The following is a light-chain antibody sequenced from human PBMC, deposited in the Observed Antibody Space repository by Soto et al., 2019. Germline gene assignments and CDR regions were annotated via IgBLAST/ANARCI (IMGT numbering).Light chain of an antibody. V-gene: IGKV3-20*01. CDR3: QQYGSSLFT. J-gene: IGKJ3*01. CDR1: RSVSSSY. CDR2: GAS. Sequence: EIVLTQSPGTLSLSPGERATLSCRASRSVSSSYLAGYQQKPGQAPRLLIYGASRRATGIPDRFSGSGSGTDFTLTISRLEPEDFAVYYCQQYGSSLFTFGPGTKGDIK.